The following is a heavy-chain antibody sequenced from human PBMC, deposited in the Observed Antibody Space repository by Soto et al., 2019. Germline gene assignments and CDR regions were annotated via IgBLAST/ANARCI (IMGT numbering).Heavy chain of an antibody. D-gene: IGHD4-17*01. CDR1: GLSFSSHV. CDR2: ISGSGAHT. V-gene: IGHV3-23*01. Sequence: EVQLLESGGGLVQRGGSLRLSCEASGLSFSSHVMNWVRQAPGKGLEWVSGISGSGAHTYYADSVKGRFTISRDNSKNTLHMQMSSLRAEDTAMYYCAKDLAYGDYGPWGLGTLVTVSS. CDR3: AKDLAYGDYGP. J-gene: IGHJ5*02.